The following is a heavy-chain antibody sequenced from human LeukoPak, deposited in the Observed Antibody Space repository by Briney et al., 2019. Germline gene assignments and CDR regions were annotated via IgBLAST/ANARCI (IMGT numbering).Heavy chain of an antibody. CDR1: GGTFISYA. CDR2: IIPIFGTA. J-gene: IGHJ6*03. CDR3: ARAYSSSPDYYYYYMDV. Sequence: SVKVSCKASGGTFISYAISWVRQAPGQGLEWMGGIIPIFGTANYAQKFQGRVTITADKSTSTAYMELSSLRSEDTAVYYCARAYSSSPDYYYYYMDVWGKGTTVTVSS. V-gene: IGHV1-69*06. D-gene: IGHD6-6*01.